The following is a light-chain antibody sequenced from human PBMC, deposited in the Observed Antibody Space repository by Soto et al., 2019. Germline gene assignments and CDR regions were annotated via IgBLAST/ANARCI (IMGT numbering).Light chain of an antibody. CDR1: NTDVGQDKS. CDR2: EVT. V-gene: IGLV2-14*01. J-gene: IGLJ1*01. CDR3: VSYTDTDTLV. Sequence: QSVLTHPASVSGAPGHTISISCVGRNTDVGQDKSLSWYQQGPGNAPQPLIFEVTNRPSAVSNRFSGSRSGNTASLTISGLQPDDEGDYFCVSYTDTDTLVFGTGTKVTVL.